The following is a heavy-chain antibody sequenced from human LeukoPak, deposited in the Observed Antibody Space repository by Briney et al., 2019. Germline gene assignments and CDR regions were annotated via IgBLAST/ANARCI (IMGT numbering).Heavy chain of an antibody. CDR2: ISKDGSST. Sequence: GGSLRLTCAVSGFTFSSYWMHWVRQAPGKGLLWVARISKDGSSTSYADSVKGRFTISRDNAKNTLYLQMNSLRDEDTAVYFCTRDMIRGVVNYWGQGTLVSVSS. V-gene: IGHV3-74*01. J-gene: IGHJ4*02. D-gene: IGHD3-10*01. CDR1: GFTFSSYW. CDR3: TRDMIRGVVNY.